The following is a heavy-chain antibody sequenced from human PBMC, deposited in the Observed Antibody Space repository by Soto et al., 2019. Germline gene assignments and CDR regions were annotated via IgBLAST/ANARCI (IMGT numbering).Heavy chain of an antibody. V-gene: IGHV3-11*01. CDR1: GFTFSDYY. Sequence: GGSLRLSCAASGFTFSDYYMSWIRQAPGKGLEWVSYICISCSTIYYADSVKGRFTISRDNAKNSLYLQMNSLRAEDTAVYYCARVVVQDIVVVPAAIGYYYYMDVWGKGTTVTVSS. CDR3: ARVVVQDIVVVPAAIGYYYYMDV. D-gene: IGHD2-2*02. CDR2: ICISCSTI. J-gene: IGHJ6*03.